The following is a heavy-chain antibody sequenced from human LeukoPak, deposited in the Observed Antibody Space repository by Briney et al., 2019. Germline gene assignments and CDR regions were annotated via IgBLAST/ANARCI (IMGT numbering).Heavy chain of an antibody. D-gene: IGHD2-2*01. J-gene: IGHJ5*02. CDR3: ARVRCSSTSCLGGSWFDP. V-gene: IGHV4-4*07. CDR2: IYTSGCT. CDR1: GGSISSYY. Sequence: SETLSLTCTVSGGSISSYYWSWIRQPAGKGLEWIGRIYTSGCTNYNPSLKSGVTMSVDTSKNQFSLKLSSVPAADTAVYYCARVRCSSTSCLGGSWFDPWGQGTLVTVSS.